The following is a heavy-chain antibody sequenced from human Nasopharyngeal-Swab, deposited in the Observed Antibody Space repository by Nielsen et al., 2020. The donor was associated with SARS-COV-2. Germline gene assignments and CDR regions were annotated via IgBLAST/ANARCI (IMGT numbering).Heavy chain of an antibody. CDR1: GFTFSSYAM. CDR3: ARVPAGCSSTSCYLTD. V-gene: IGHV4/OR15-8*01. J-gene: IGHJ4*02. D-gene: IGHD2-2*01. CDR2: ISHSGLT. Sequence: ESLKISCAASGFTFSSYAMSWVRQPPGKGLEWIGEISHSGLTNYNPSLKSPVTISIDNSKNQFSLRLNSMTAADTAVYHCARVPAGCSSTSCYLTDWGQGILVTVSS.